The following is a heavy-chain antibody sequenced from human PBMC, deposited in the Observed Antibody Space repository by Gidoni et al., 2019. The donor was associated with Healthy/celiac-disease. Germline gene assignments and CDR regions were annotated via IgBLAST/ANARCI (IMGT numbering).Heavy chain of an antibody. CDR2: ISYDGSNK. Sequence: QVQLVESGVGVVQPGRSLRLSCAASGFTFSSYGMHWVRQAPGKGLEWVAVISYDGSNKYYADSVKGRFTISRDNSKNTLYLQMNSLRAEDTAVYYCAKDKDYDILTGYSAFDYWGQGTLVTVSS. V-gene: IGHV3-30*18. D-gene: IGHD3-9*01. CDR1: GFTFSSYG. CDR3: AKDKDYDILTGYSAFDY. J-gene: IGHJ4*02.